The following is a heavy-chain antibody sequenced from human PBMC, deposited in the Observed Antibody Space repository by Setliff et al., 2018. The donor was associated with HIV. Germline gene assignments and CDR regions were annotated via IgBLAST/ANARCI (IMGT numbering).Heavy chain of an antibody. CDR1: GFTFSSYS. V-gene: IGHV3-21*01. J-gene: IGHJ6*02. Sequence: GGSLRLSCAASGFTFSSYSMNWVRQAPGKGLEWVSSISSSSSYIYYADSVKGRFTISRDNAKNSLYLQMNSLRAEDTAVYYCARDTSGSYYVGGMDVWGQGTTVTVSS. CDR3: ARDTSGSYYVGGMDV. CDR2: ISSSSSYI. D-gene: IGHD1-26*01.